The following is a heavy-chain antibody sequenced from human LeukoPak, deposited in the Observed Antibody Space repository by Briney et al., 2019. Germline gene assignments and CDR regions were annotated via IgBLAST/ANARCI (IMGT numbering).Heavy chain of an antibody. CDR1: GFTFSLYW. V-gene: IGHV3-7*01. J-gene: IGHJ4*02. CDR2: IKRDGSEK. CDR3: AKSFWWFGEFSPFDY. Sequence: PGGSLRLSCAASGFTFSLYWMSWVRQAPGKGLEWVANIKRDGSEKYYVDSVKGRFTISRDNAKNSLYLQMNSLRAEDTAVYYCAKSFWWFGEFSPFDYWGQGTLVTISS. D-gene: IGHD3-10*01.